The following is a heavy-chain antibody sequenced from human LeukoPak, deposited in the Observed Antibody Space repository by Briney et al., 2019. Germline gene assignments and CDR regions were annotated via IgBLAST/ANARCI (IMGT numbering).Heavy chain of an antibody. V-gene: IGHV3-23*01. J-gene: IGHJ5*02. CDR2: IRGSDGST. CDR1: GFTFSSYA. D-gene: IGHD3-10*01. Sequence: GGSLRLSCAASGFTFSSYAMSGVRQAPAKGLAWVSGIRGSDGSTYYADSVKGRFTSSRDNSKNTLYLQMNSLRAEDTAVYYCAKATSGFGELFGHWGQGTLVTVSS. CDR3: AKATSGFGELFGH.